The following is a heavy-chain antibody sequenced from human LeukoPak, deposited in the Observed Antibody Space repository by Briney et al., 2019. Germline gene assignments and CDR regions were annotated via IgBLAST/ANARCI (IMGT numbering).Heavy chain of an antibody. J-gene: IGHJ4*02. CDR1: DFNFITYA. CDR3: ARDSSMLRGPLVIYYFDY. D-gene: IGHD3-10*01. Sequence: GGSLRLSCAASDFNFITYAMSWVRQAPGKGLEWVSTISGGGDVTYYADSVKGRFTISRDNSKNTLYLQMNSLRVEDTAVYYCARDSSMLRGPLVIYYFDYWGQGTLVTVSS. CDR2: ISGGGDVT. V-gene: IGHV3-23*01.